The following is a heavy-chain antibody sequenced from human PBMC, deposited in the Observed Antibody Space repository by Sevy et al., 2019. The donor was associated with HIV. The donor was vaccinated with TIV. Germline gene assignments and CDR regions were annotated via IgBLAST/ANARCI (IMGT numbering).Heavy chain of an antibody. D-gene: IGHD2-15*01. V-gene: IGHV4-38-2*02. CDR3: ARGELYSGGGGYCSGGSCYSGLWFDP. CDR1: GYSISSGYY. Sequence: SETLSLTCTVSGYSISSGYYWGWIRQPPGKGLEWIGSIYHSGCTYYNPSLKSRVTISVDTSKNQFSLKLSSVTAADTAVYYCARGELYSGGGGYCSGGSCYSGLWFDPWGQGTLVTVSS. J-gene: IGHJ5*02. CDR2: IYHSGCT.